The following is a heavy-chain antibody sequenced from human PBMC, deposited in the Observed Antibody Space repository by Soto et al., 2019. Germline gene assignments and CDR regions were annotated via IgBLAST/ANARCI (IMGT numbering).Heavy chain of an antibody. CDR2: IFYSGLT. CDR3: APLSVSLSGPYGIHL. V-gene: IGHV4-39*01. Sequence: PSETLSLTCSVSGYSFTGSDYYWAWIRQPPGKGLEGNRSIFYSGLTYYNPSLKSRVTLSVDTSKNQFSLRLNSVTAADTAVYYCAPLSVSLSGPYGIHLWGQGTPVTVSS. CDR1: GYSFTGSDYY. J-gene: IGHJ4*03. D-gene: IGHD2-15*01.